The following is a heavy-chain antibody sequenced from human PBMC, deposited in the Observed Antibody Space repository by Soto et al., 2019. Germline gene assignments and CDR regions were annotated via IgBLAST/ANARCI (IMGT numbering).Heavy chain of an antibody. J-gene: IGHJ4*02. CDR1: GFTFSAYW. D-gene: IGHD6-19*01. Sequence: EVHLVESGGDLVQPGGSLRLSCAASGFTFSAYWMQWVRQAPGKGLEWVAIIKQDGSEKYYVDSVTGRFTISRDNAKNSLYLQMSSLRAEDPAMYYCVGSRGWLFDYWGQGTLVTVSS. CDR2: IKQDGSEK. CDR3: VGSRGWLFDY. V-gene: IGHV3-7*05.